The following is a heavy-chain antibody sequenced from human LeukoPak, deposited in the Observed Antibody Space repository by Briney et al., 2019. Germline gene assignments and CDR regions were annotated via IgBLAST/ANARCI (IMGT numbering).Heavy chain of an antibody. Sequence: ETPCPTCSGASINNGHHYRAWIRQPPGKGLEWIGTIHNSGTPIFYNPSLERRVTLFADTSKNQFSLTLSSVTAADTATYYCAAGGEMAKAGYWGHDHRDTVSS. CDR1: GASINNGHHY. CDR2: IHNSGTP. J-gene: IGHJ1*01. V-gene: IGHV4-39*05. CDR3: AAGGEMAKAGY. D-gene: IGHD3-16*01.